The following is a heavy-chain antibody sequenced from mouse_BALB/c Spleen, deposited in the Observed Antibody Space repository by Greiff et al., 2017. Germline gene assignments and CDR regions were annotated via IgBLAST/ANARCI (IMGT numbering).Heavy chain of an antibody. CDR1: GFTFSSYA. V-gene: IGHV5-6*03. J-gene: IGHJ3*01. Sequence: EVMLVESGGGLVKPGGSLKLSCAASGFTFSSYAMSWVRQTPEKRLEWVATISDGGSYTYYPDSVKGRFTISRDNAKNNLYLQMSSLKSEDTAMYYCARPLYGSSYRFAYWGQGTLVTVSA. CDR3: ARPLYGSSYRFAY. CDR2: ISDGGSYT. D-gene: IGHD1-1*01.